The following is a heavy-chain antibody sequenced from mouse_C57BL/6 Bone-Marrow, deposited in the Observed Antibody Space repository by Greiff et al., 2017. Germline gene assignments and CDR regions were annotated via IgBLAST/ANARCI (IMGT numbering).Heavy chain of an antibody. CDR1: GYSITSGYY. D-gene: IGHD3-2*02. CDR3: ARTAQATVAY. Sequence: EVQLKESGPGLVKPSQSLSLTCSVTGYSITSGYYWNWIRQFPGNKLEWMGYISYDGSNNYNPSLKNRISITRDTSTNQFFLKLNSVTTEDTATYYCARTAQATVAYWGQGTLVTVSA. CDR2: ISYDGSN. J-gene: IGHJ3*01. V-gene: IGHV3-6*01.